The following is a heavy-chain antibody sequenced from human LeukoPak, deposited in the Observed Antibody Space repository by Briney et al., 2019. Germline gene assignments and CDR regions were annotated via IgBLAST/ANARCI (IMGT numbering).Heavy chain of an antibody. Sequence: ASVKVSCKASGYTFTGYYMHWVRQAPGQGLEWMGWINPNSGGTNYAQKFQGRVTMTRDTSISTAYMELSRLRSDDTAVYYCARDDPDDYGDIGDDHWGQGTLVTVSS. CDR3: ARDDPDDYGDIGDDH. CDR2: INPNSGGT. D-gene: IGHD4-17*01. CDR1: GYTFTGYY. V-gene: IGHV1-2*02. J-gene: IGHJ4*02.